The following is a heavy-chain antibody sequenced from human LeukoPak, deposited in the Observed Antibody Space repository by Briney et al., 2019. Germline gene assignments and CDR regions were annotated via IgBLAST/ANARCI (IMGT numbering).Heavy chain of an antibody. Sequence: GGSLRLSCAASGFTFSSYAMSWVRQAPGKGLVWVSRINSDGSSTIYADSVKGRFTISRDNAKNTLYLQMNSLRAEDTAVYYCARTAYYMDVWGKGTTVTVSS. CDR1: GFTFSSYA. CDR2: INSDGSST. CDR3: ARTAYYMDV. J-gene: IGHJ6*03. V-gene: IGHV3-74*01.